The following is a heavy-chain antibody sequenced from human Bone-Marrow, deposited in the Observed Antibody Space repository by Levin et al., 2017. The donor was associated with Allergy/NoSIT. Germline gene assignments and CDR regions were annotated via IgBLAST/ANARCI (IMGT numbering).Heavy chain of an antibody. V-gene: IGHV3-9*01. CDR3: AKAGRDVLTPHDCYFDL. D-gene: IGHD4-23*01. J-gene: IGHJ2*01. CDR2: ISWNSGNI. CDR1: GFTFDDYS. Sequence: SGGSLRLSCAASGFTFDDYSMQWVRQAPGKGLEWVAGISWNSGNIDYADSVKGRFTISRDNAKNSLYLEMNRLRGEDTAFYYCAKAGRDVLTPHDCYFDLWGRGTLVTVSS.